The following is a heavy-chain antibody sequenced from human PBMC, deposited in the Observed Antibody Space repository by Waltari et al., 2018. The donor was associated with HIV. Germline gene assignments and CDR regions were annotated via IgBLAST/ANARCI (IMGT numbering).Heavy chain of an antibody. V-gene: IGHV4-39*07. Sequence: QFKLQESGPRLRKPSETLSLTCTIFGGSMNTSAYYWGGVRQPPGKGLEWIGNIHYNGRTFYNPSLQSRVTLSLDKSDNQFFLNFISVIAADTAVYYCARDSGLFMYDSRRAVLNWFDPWGQGLLVTVSS. CDR2: IHYNGRT. D-gene: IGHD3-9*01. CDR3: ARDSGLFMYDSRRAVLNWFDP. CDR1: GGSMNTSAYY. J-gene: IGHJ5*02.